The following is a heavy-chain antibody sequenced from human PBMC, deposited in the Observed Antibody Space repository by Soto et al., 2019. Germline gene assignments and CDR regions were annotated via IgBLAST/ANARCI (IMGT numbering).Heavy chain of an antibody. Sequence: SETLSLTXTVSGGSVSSGSYYWSWIRQPPGKGLEWIGYIYYSGSTNYNPSLKSRVTISVDTSKDQFSLKLSSVTAADTAVYYCAIDYYDSSGYYPYYYYYGMDVWGQGTTVTVSS. J-gene: IGHJ6*02. CDR2: IYYSGST. V-gene: IGHV4-61*01. CDR3: AIDYYDSSGYYPYYYYYGMDV. D-gene: IGHD3-22*01. CDR1: GGSVSSGSYY.